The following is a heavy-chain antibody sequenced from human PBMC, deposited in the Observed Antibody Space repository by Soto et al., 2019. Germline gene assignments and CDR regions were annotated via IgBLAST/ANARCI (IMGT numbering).Heavy chain of an antibody. CDR2: INPKSGGT. V-gene: IGHV1-2*04. D-gene: IGHD2-15*01. CDR1: GYSFTDYH. Sequence: SCKASGYSFTDYHIHWVRQAPGQGLEWLGRINPKSGGTSTAQKFQGWVTMTRDRSISTVYMELTRLRSDDTAVYYCARDRGYDAHDYYYNAMDVWGQGTTVTV. CDR3: ARDRGYDAHDYYYNAMDV. J-gene: IGHJ6*02.